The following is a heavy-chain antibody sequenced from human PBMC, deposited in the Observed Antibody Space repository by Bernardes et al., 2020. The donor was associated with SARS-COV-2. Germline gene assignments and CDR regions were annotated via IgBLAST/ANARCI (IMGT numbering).Heavy chain of an antibody. D-gene: IGHD1-26*01. CDR1: GYTFTSYG. CDR3: ARDYGWARYYYYGMDV. CDR2: ISAYNGNT. J-gene: IGHJ6*02. V-gene: IGHV1-18*04. Sequence: ASVKASCKASGYTFTSYGIGWVRQAPGQGLEWMGWISAYNGNTNYAQKLQGRVTMTTDTSTSTAYMELRSLRSDDTAVYYCARDYGWARYYYYGMDVWGQGTTVTVSS.